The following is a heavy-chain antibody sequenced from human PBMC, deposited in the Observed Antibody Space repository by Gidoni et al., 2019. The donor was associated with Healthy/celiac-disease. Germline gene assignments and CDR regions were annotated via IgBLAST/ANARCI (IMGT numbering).Heavy chain of an antibody. D-gene: IGHD2-15*01. CDR1: GGTFSSYA. V-gene: IGHV1-69*04. CDR2: IIPILGIA. Sequence: QVQLVQSGAEVQKPGSSVKVSCKASGGTFSSYAISWVLQAPGQGLEWMGRIIPILGIANYAQKFQGRVTITADKSTSTAYMELSSLRSEDTAVYYCARDRGVVAAYYFDYWGQGTLVTVSS. J-gene: IGHJ4*02. CDR3: ARDRGVVAAYYFDY.